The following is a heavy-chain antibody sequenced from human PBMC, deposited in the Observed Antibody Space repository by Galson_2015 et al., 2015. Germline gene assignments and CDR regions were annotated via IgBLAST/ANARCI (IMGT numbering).Heavy chain of an antibody. CDR2: DSGSGGST. V-gene: IGHV3-23*01. Sequence: SLRLSCAASGFTFNSYAMNWVRQAPGKGLEWVSGDSGSGGSTYYADSVKGRFTISRDISKNTLYLQMNSLRAEDTAVYYCARGKRGFDYWGQGTLVTVSS. CDR1: GFTFNSYA. CDR3: ARGKRGFDY. J-gene: IGHJ4*02.